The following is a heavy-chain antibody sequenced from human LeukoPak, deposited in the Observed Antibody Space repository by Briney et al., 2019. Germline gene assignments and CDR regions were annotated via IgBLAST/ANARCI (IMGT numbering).Heavy chain of an antibody. CDR1: GLTFTSYT. Sequence: GGSLTLSCVVSGLTFTSYTMDWVHQAPGKGLEWLSSISSSSNDIYYADSVKGRFTISRDNAKNSVLLQMNSLRAEDTALYYCAIIRGRNSWGQGTLVTVSS. J-gene: IGHJ4*02. CDR3: AIIRGRNS. V-gene: IGHV3-21*01. D-gene: IGHD3-10*01. CDR2: ISSSSNDI.